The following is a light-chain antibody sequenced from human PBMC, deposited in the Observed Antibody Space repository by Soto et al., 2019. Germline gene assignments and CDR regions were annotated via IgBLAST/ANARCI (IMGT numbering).Light chain of an antibody. CDR2: ENN. CDR1: SSNIGNNY. CDR3: GTWENSLSAGV. J-gene: IGLJ2*01. Sequence: QSVLTQPPSVSAAPGQKVTISCSGSSSNIGNNYVSWYQQLPGTAPKLLIFENNKRPSGIPDRFSGSTSGTSATLGITGLQTGDEADYYCGTWENSLSAGVFGGGTKLTV. V-gene: IGLV1-51*02.